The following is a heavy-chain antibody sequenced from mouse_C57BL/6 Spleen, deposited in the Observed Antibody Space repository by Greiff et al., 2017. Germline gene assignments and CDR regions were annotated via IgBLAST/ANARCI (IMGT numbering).Heavy chain of an antibody. CDR1: GFTFNTYA. CDR3: MRDSNWEFDY. D-gene: IGHD4-1*01. Sequence: EVKLVESGGGLVQPKGSLKLSCAASGFTFNTYAMNWVRQAPGKGLEWVARIRSKSSNYATYYADSVKDRFTISRDDSHSMLYLQMNNLKTEDAAMYCSMRDSNWEFDYWGQGTTLTVSS. J-gene: IGHJ2*01. V-gene: IGHV10-3*01. CDR2: IRSKSSNYAT.